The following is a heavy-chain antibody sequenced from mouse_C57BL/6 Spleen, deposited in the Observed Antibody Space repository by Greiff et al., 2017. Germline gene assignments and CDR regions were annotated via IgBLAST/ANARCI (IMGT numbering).Heavy chain of an antibody. CDR3: ARWDYYGSSYDYAMDY. CDR2: ISSGSSTI. V-gene: IGHV5-17*01. Sequence: EVQVVESGGGLVKPGGSLKLSCAASGFTFSDYGMHWVRQAPEKGLEWVAYISSGSSTIYYADTVKGRFTISRDNAKNTLFLQMTSLRSEDTAMYYCARWDYYGSSYDYAMDYWGQGTSVTVSS. D-gene: IGHD1-1*01. J-gene: IGHJ4*01. CDR1: GFTFSDYG.